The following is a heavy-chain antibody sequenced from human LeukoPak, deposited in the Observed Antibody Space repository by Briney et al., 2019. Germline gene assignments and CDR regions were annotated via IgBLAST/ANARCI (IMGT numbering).Heavy chain of an antibody. J-gene: IGHJ4*02. CDR3: VTGDVSGYDKLFDY. V-gene: IGHV1-24*01. CDR1: GYTLTELS. D-gene: IGHD5-12*01. CDR2: FDPEDGET. Sequence: ASVKVSCKVSGYTLTELSMHWVRQAPGKGLEWMGGFDPEDGETIYAQKFQGRVTMTEDTSTDTAYMELSSLRSEDTAVYYCVTGDVSGYDKLFDYWGQGTLVTVSS.